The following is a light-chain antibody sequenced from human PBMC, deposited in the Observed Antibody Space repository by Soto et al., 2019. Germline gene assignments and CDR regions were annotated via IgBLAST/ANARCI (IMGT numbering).Light chain of an antibody. CDR3: QQYGSFIT. J-gene: IGKJ5*01. Sequence: PATLSLSPVERATLSCRASQSVSSNLAWYQQKPGQAPRLLIYGASTRATGIPARFSGSGSGTDFTLTISRLEPEDFAVYYCQQYGSFITFGQG. CDR2: GAS. CDR1: QSVSSN. V-gene: IGKV3-20*01.